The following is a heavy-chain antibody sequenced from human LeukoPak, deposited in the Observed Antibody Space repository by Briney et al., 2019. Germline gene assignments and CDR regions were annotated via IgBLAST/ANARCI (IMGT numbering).Heavy chain of an antibody. V-gene: IGHV4-34*01. CDR1: GGSFSGYY. J-gene: IGHJ3*02. CDR2: INHSGST. Sequence: SETLSLTCAVYGGSFSGYYWSWVRQPPGKGLEWIGEINHSGSTNYNLSLKSRVTISVDTSKNQFSLKLSSVTAADTAVYYCARFHYYDSSGYYVVAFDIWGQGTMVTVSS. D-gene: IGHD3-22*01. CDR3: ARFHYYDSSGYYVVAFDI.